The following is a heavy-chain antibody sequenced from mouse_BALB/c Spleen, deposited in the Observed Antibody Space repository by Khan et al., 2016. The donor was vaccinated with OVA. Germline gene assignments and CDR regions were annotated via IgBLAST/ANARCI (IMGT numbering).Heavy chain of an antibody. J-gene: IGHJ3*01. Sequence: EVQLQQSGTVLARPGTSVKMSCKASGYTFTSYWMHWVKQRPGQGLEWIGAIYPGNSDTSYNQKFKGKAKLTAVTSTRTAYMELSSQKNADTAVCDCTSFGCLFAYWGQGTLVTVSA. D-gene: IGHD2-2*01. CDR2: IYPGNSDT. CDR3: TSFGCLFAY. CDR1: GYTFTSYW. V-gene: IGHV1-5*01.